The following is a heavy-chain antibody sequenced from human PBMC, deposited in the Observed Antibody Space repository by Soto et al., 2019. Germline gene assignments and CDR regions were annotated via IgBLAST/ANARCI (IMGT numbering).Heavy chain of an antibody. Sequence: QMQLQESGPGLVKPSETLSLPCAVSSASIITEQRWTWVRQPPGKGLEWIGEIHHSGSTNNNPSLRSRVNMSVDKSKNQFSLNLNSVTAADTALYYCARSFGWYAIDHWGQGTLVIVSS. V-gene: IGHV4-4*02. CDR3: ARSFGWYAIDH. CDR2: IHHSGST. CDR1: SASIITEQR. D-gene: IGHD6-19*01. J-gene: IGHJ4*02.